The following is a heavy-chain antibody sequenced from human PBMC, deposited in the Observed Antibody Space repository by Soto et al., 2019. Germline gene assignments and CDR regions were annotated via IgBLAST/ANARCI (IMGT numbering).Heavy chain of an antibody. V-gene: IGHV4-59*08. J-gene: IGHJ4*02. Sequence: SETLSLTCTVSGGSISSFYWTWIRQPPGKGLEWVGYVYYSGSTNYNPSLKSRVTISVDTSKKQFSLKLSSVTAADTAVYYCASRGYRYGYFDYWGQGTLVTVSS. D-gene: IGHD5-18*01. CDR1: GGSISSFY. CDR2: VYYSGST. CDR3: ASRGYRYGYFDY.